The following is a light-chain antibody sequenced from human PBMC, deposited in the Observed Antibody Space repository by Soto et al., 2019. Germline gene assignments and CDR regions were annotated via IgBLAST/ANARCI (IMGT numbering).Light chain of an antibody. CDR3: QQYGSSGTV. J-gene: IGKJ5*01. CDR1: QSVTSSY. Sequence: EIVLTQSPGTLSLSPGERATLSCRASQSVTSSYLAWYQQKPGQAPRLLIYGASTRATGIPDRFSGSGSGTDFTLAISRLEPEDLAVYYCQQYGSSGTVFGQGTRREIK. V-gene: IGKV3-20*01. CDR2: GAS.